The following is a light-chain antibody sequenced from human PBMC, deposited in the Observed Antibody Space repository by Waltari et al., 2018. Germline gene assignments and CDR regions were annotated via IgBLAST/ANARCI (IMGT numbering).Light chain of an antibody. CDR3: SSYTSSSTVV. V-gene: IGLV2-14*03. Sequence: QSALTQPASVSGSPGQSITISCTGTSSDVRGYNYVSCYQQHPGKAPKLMIYDVSNRPSGVSNRFSGSKSGNTASLTISGLQAEDEADYYCSSYTSSSTVVFGGGTKLTVL. J-gene: IGLJ2*01. CDR1: SSDVRGYNY. CDR2: DVS.